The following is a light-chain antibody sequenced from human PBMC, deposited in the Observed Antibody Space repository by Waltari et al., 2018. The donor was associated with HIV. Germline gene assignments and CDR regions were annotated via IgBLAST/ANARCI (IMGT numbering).Light chain of an antibody. CDR1: DTDHED. CDR3: TSYISSAIPV. J-gene: IGLJ2*01. CDR2: EVV. Sequence: QSALTQPASVYGSPGQSITISCTGTDTDHEDGSWSQHRPGEAPKVIIFEVVNRPSGVSNRFSGSRSGNTASLTISVLLAEDEADYFCTSYISSAIPVFGGGTKVTVL. V-gene: IGLV2-14*01.